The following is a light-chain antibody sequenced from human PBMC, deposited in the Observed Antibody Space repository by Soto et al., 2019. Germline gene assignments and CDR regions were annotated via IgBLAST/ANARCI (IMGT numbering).Light chain of an antibody. CDR2: GNN. CDR3: QSYDSSLSGWV. J-gene: IGLJ3*02. V-gene: IGLV1-40*01. CDR1: SSNIGAGYD. Sequence: QSVLTQPPSVSGAPGQRVTISCTGSSSNIGAGYDVHWYQQHPGTAPKLLIYGNNNRPSGVPDRFSGSKSATSDSLAITGLQAEDEADYYCQSYDSSLSGWVFGGGTKLTVL.